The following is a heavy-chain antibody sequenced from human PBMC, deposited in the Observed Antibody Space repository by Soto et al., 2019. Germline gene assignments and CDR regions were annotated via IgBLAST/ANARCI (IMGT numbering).Heavy chain of an antibody. V-gene: IGHV4-59*01. Sequence: SESLSLTCTVTGVSIRRYYWSWSRQPPGKGLEWIGYIYYSGSTNYNPSLKSRVTISVDTSKNQFSLKLSSVTAADTAVYYCARGRTGNWNTNYYYYYGMDVWGQGTTVT. CDR2: IYYSGST. J-gene: IGHJ6*02. D-gene: IGHD1-1*01. CDR1: GVSIRRYY. CDR3: ARGRTGNWNTNYYYYYGMDV.